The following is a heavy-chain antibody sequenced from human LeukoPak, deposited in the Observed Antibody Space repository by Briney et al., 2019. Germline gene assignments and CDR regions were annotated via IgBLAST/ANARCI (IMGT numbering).Heavy chain of an antibody. CDR1: GGTFSSYA. J-gene: IGHJ4*02. CDR2: IFPILGIA. Sequence: SVTVSCTASGGTFSSYAISWVRQPPGQGLEWMGRIFPILGIANYAQKFQGRVTITSDKSTSTAYMGLSSLRSEDPAVYYCASYSSSWYYFDYWSQGTLVTVSS. CDR3: ASYSSSWYYFDY. D-gene: IGHD6-13*01. V-gene: IGHV1-69*04.